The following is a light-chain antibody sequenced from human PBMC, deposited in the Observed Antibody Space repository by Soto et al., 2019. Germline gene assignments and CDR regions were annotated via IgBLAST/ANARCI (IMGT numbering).Light chain of an antibody. CDR1: ESIIIQ. CDR3: QQRSNWPPVT. Sequence: EIVLTQSPASLSLSPGEGATLSCRASESIIIQLVWYQQIPGQAPRLLIYDASNRATGVPARFSGSGSGTDFTLTISSLEPEDFGVYYCQQRSNWPPVTFGGGTKVDIK. CDR2: DAS. J-gene: IGKJ4*01. V-gene: IGKV3-11*01.